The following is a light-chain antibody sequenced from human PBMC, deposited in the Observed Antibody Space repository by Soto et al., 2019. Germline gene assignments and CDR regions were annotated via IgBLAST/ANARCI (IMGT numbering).Light chain of an antibody. Sequence: QSALAQPSSVSGSPGQSINISCTGTSTDVGGYNYVSWYQHHSGKAPKLLIYEVTNRPSVISDRFSGSKSVNTASLTISGLQAEDESDYYCGSYSSTDTPFVFGTGTKLTVL. CDR2: EVT. V-gene: IGLV2-14*01. CDR3: GSYSSTDTPFV. CDR1: STDVGGYNY. J-gene: IGLJ1*01.